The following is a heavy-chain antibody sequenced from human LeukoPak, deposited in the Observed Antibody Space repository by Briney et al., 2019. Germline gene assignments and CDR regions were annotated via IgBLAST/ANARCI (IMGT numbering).Heavy chain of an antibody. D-gene: IGHD3-22*01. CDR2: INHGEST. CDR3: ARGRTYYYDTSGYYPSIYYGMDV. J-gene: IGHJ6*02. V-gene: IGHV4-34*01. CDR1: GGSFSGYY. Sequence: SETLSLTCAVSGGSFSGYYWYWIRQPPGKGLEWIGEINHGESTNYNPSLKSRATLSVDTSKNQFSLKLTSVTAADTAVYYCARGRTYYYDTSGYYPSIYYGMDVWGQGTTVIVSS.